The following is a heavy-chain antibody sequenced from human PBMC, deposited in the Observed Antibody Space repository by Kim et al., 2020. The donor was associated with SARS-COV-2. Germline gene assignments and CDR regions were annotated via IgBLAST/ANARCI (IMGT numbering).Heavy chain of an antibody. CDR1: GFTFSSYD. CDR2: ISGSGGST. V-gene: IGHV3-23*01. J-gene: IGHJ3*01. CDR3: AKDQNAYYYVGSGYPRAALDV. D-gene: IGHD3-22*01. Sequence: GGSLRLSCAASGFTFSSYDMSWVRQAPGKGLEWVSVISGSGGSTYYADSVKGRFTISRDNSKNTLYLQMNSLSAEDTAVYYCAKDQNAYYYVGSGYPRAALDVWGQGTMVTVSS.